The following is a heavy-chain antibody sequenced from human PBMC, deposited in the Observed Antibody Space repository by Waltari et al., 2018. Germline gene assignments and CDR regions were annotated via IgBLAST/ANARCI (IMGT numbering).Heavy chain of an antibody. CDR1: GYSISSGYY. J-gene: IGHJ3*02. V-gene: IGHV4-38-2*01. Sequence: QVQLQESGPGLVKPSETLSLTCDVSGYSISSGYYWGWVRQPPGKGLEWIGSIYHSGSAYYNPSLKSRVTRAIDTSKDQFSLKLGSVTAADTAMYYCARGSTARAFDIWGQGTMVTVSS. D-gene: IGHD4-17*01. CDR2: IYHSGSA. CDR3: ARGSTARAFDI.